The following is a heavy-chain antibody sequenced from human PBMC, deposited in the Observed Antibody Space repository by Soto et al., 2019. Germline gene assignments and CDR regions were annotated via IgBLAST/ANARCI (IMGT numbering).Heavy chain of an antibody. J-gene: IGHJ4*02. V-gene: IGHV3-30*18. D-gene: IGHD2-15*01. CDR1: GFTFSSYG. CDR3: AKDLSVVAATGEFDY. Sequence: PGGSLRLSCAASGFTFSSYGIHWVRQAPGQGLEWVAVISYDGSNKYYADSVKGRFTISRDNSKNTLYLQMNSLRAEDTAVYYCAKDLSVVAATGEFDYWGQGTLVTAPQ. CDR2: ISYDGSNK.